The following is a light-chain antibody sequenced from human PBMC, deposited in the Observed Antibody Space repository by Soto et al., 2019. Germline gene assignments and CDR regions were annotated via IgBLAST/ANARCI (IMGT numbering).Light chain of an antibody. Sequence: IHLTPPQPSLTASVGDRVTITCLASQSIISYINAYQQKPGKAPKLLIYAASSLQSGVPSRFSGSGSGTDFTLTISSLQPEDFATYYCQQSYSTPPTFGQGTKVDIK. V-gene: IGKV1-39*01. CDR3: QQSYSTPPT. CDR1: QSIISY. J-gene: IGKJ1*01. CDR2: AAS.